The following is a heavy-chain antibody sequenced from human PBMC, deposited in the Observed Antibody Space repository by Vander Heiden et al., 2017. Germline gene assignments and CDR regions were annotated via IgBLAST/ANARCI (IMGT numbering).Heavy chain of an antibody. V-gene: IGHV3-7*01. CDR2: INQDGSDE. Sequence: EVQLVESGGDLVQPGGSLRLSCAASGFTFSRFWMAWVRQSPGEGLEWVANINQDGSDENYVDSVEGRFTISRDNAKNSVYLQMNSLRAEDTGVYYCACYFNRRHFQEWCQGTVVTVSS. D-gene: IGHD2-15*01. J-gene: IGHJ1*01. CDR1: GFTFSRFW. CDR3: ACYFNRRHFQE.